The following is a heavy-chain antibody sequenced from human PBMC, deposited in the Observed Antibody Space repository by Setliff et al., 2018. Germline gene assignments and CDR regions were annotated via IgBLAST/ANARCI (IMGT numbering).Heavy chain of an antibody. CDR2: IIPIFGTA. J-gene: IGHJ4*02. CDR3: ARYDSYGDKYYFDY. Sequence: SVKVSCKASGYTFTSYGISWVRQAPGQGLEWMGGIIPIFGTANYAQKFQGRVTITTDESTSTAYMELSSLRSEDTAVYYCARYDSYGDKYYFDYWGQGTLVTVSS. V-gene: IGHV1-69*05. D-gene: IGHD4-17*01. CDR1: GYTFTSYG.